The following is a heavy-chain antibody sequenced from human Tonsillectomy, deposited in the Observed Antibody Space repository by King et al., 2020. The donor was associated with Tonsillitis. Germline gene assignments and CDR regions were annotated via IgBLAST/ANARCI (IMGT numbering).Heavy chain of an antibody. CDR3: ASLTRSPSRWFRDS. V-gene: IGHV4-39*01. Sequence: QLQESGPGLVRPSETLPLTCTVSGDLISSSSYFWGWIRQPPGQGLEWIASTDFSGSTHYNPSLMSRVIISVDKSNNQVSLKLSSVTAADTAVYFCASLTRSPSRWFRDSWGQGTLVIVSS. J-gene: IGHJ4*02. CDR1: GDLISSSSYF. D-gene: IGHD2-15*01. CDR2: TDFSGST.